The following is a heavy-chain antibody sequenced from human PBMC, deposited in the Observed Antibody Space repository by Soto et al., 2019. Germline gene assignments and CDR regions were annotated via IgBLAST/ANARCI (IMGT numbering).Heavy chain of an antibody. V-gene: IGHV3-73*01. CDR1: GFTFSGSA. CDR3: TSTALYDYVWGSPRASDY. CDR2: IRSKANSYAT. D-gene: IGHD3-16*01. Sequence: PGGSLRLSCAASGFTFSGSAMHWVRQASGKGLEWVGRIRSKANSYATAYAASVKGRFTISRDDSKNTAYLQMNSLKTEDTAVYYCTSTALYDYVWGSPRASDYWGQGTLVTVSS. J-gene: IGHJ4*02.